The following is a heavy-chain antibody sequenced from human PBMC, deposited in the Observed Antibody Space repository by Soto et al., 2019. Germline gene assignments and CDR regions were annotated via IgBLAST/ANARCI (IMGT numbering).Heavy chain of an antibody. D-gene: IGHD3-16*02. CDR1: GLTFSSFG. CDR3: AKDRLGRVISAFDC. Sequence: EVQLLESGGGLVKPGGSLRLSCAASGLTFSSFGMSWFRQAQGKGLEWVSSISGSDGSTYFADSVKGRFTISRDNSKNTLYLQMNSLRAEDTAVYYCAKDRLGRVISAFDCWGQGTLVTVSS. CDR2: ISGSDGST. V-gene: IGHV3-23*01. J-gene: IGHJ4*02.